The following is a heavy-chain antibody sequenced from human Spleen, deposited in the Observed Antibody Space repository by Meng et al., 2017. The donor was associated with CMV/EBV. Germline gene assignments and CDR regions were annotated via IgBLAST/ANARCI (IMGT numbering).Heavy chain of an antibody. CDR2: ISYDGSNK. Sequence: GGSLRLSCAASGFTFSSYAMHWVRQAPGKGLEWVAVISYDGSNKYYADSVKGRFTISRDNSKNTLYLQMNSLRAEDTAVYYCARDGYYDFWSGYTPYYYYGMDVWGQGTTVTVSS. J-gene: IGHJ6*02. V-gene: IGHV3-30*04. CDR3: ARDGYYDFWSGYTPYYYYGMDV. D-gene: IGHD3-3*01. CDR1: GFTFSSYA.